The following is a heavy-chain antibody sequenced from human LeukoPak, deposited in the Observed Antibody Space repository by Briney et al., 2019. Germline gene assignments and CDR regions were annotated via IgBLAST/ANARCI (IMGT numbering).Heavy chain of an antibody. V-gene: IGHV3-23*01. CDR1: GFTFSSYA. CDR3: AKTLTYYYDSSGDDY. D-gene: IGHD3-22*01. J-gene: IGHJ4*02. Sequence: GGSLRLSCAASGFTFSSYAMSWVRQAPGKGLEWVSAISGSGGSTYYADSVKGRFTISRDNSKNTLYLQMNSLRAEDTAVYYCAKTLTYYYDSSGDDYWGQGTLVTVSS. CDR2: ISGSGGST.